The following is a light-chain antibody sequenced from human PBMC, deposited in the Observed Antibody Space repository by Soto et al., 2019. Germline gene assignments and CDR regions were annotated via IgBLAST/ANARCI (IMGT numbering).Light chain of an antibody. V-gene: IGKV3-11*01. J-gene: IGKJ5*01. CDR1: QSVSSN. CDR2: GAS. CDR3: QQRSSWPPIT. Sequence: EIVLTQSPAILSVSPGERATLSCRASQSVSSNLAWYQQRPGQAPRLLIYGASNRATGIPARFSGSGSGTDFTLTISSLEPEDFAVYYCQQRSSWPPITFGQGTRLEIK.